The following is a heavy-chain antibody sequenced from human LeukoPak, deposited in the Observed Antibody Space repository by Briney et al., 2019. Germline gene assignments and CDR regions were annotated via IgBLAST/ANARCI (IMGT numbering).Heavy chain of an antibody. CDR3: AREGSSSWAHFDY. Sequence: GASVKVSCKASGYTFTNYAIHWVRQAPGQRLEWMGWINAGNGNTKYSQKFQGRVTITRDTSASTAYMELSSLRSEDTAVYYCAREGSSSWAHFDYWGQGTLVTVSS. CDR2: INAGNGNT. J-gene: IGHJ4*02. CDR1: GYTFTNYA. D-gene: IGHD6-13*01. V-gene: IGHV1-3*01.